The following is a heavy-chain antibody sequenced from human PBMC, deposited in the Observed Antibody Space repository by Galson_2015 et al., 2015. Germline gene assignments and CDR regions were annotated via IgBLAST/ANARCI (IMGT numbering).Heavy chain of an antibody. Sequence: SLRLSCAASGFTFSSYGMHWVRQAPGKGLEWVAVIWYDGSNKYYADSVKGRFTISRDNSKNTLYLQMNSLRAEDTAVYYCARDRIEQQLEYYFDYWGQGTLVTVSS. CDR3: ARDRIEQQLEYYFDY. J-gene: IGHJ4*02. D-gene: IGHD6-13*01. CDR1: GFTFSSYG. CDR2: IWYDGSNK. V-gene: IGHV3-33*01.